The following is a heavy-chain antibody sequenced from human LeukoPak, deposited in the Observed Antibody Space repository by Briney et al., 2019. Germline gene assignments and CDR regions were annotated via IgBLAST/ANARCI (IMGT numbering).Heavy chain of an antibody. CDR3: ARVNIAAAYIKDFDS. Sequence: GASVKVSCKASGYTFTNYAMNWVRQAPGQGLEWMGWINTKTGNPTYAQGFTGRFVFSLDTSVSTAYLRISSLKAEDTAVYYCARVNIAAAYIKDFDSWGQGTLVTVSS. CDR2: INTKTGNP. J-gene: IGHJ4*02. CDR1: GYTFTNYA. D-gene: IGHD6-13*01. V-gene: IGHV7-4-1*02.